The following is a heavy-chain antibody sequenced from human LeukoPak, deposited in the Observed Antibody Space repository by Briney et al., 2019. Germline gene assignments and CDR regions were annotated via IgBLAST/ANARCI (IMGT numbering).Heavy chain of an antibody. V-gene: IGHV4-39*07. J-gene: IGHJ6*02. Sequence: KTSETLSLTCTVSGGSISSSSYHWGWIRQPPGKGLEWIGSIYYSGSTYYNPSLKSRVTISVDTSKNQFSLKVSSVTAADTAVYYCARCGNARGYCSTTTCYPYSMDVWGQGTTVTVSS. CDR3: ARCGNARGYCSTTTCYPYSMDV. CDR1: GGSISSSSYH. CDR2: IYYSGST. D-gene: IGHD2-2*01.